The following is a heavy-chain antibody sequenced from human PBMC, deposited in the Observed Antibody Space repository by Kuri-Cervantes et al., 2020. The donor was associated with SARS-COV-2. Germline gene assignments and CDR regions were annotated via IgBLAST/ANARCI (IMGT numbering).Heavy chain of an antibody. J-gene: IGHJ5*02. CDR1: GFTFSSYS. Sequence: ETLSLTGAASGFTFSSYSMNWVRQAPGKGLEWVAAISGSGGSTYYADSVKGRFSISRDNSKNTLYLQMNSLRAEDTAVYYCAKSRAGILTGPLTYNWFDPWGQGTLVTVSS. CDR2: ISGSGGST. CDR3: AKSRAGILTGPLTYNWFDP. D-gene: IGHD3-9*01. V-gene: IGHV3-23*01.